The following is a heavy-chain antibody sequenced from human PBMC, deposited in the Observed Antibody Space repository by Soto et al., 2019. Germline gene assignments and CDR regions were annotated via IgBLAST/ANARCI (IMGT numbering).Heavy chain of an antibody. CDR1: GGSISSSNW. D-gene: IGHD3-10*01. CDR3: ARVSGSYYYGMDV. J-gene: IGHJ6*02. CDR2: IYHSGST. Sequence: SETLSLTCAVSGGSISSSNWWSWVRQPPGKGLEWIGEIYHSGSTNYNPSLRRRVTISVYKSKNQFSLKLSCVTASDMAVYYCARVSGSYYYGMDVWGQGTTVTVSS. V-gene: IGHV4-4*02.